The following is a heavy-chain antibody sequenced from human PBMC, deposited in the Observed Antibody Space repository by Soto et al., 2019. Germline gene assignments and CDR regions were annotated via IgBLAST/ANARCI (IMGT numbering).Heavy chain of an antibody. CDR1: GGSISSGGYY. Sequence: PSETLSLTCTVSGGSISSGGYYWSWIRQHPGKGLEWIGYIYYSGSTYYNPSLKSRVTISVDTSKNQFSLKLSSVTAADTAVYYGASHREGSTSPFDYWGQGTPVTISS. D-gene: IGHD2-15*01. V-gene: IGHV4-31*03. CDR2: IYYSGST. CDR3: ASHREGSTSPFDY. J-gene: IGHJ4*02.